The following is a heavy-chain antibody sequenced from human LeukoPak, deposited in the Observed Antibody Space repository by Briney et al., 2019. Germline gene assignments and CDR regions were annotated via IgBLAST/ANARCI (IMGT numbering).Heavy chain of an antibody. D-gene: IGHD3-10*01. V-gene: IGHV4-38-2*02. J-gene: IGHJ4*02. Sequence: TASETLSLTCTVSGYSLSSGYYWGWIRQPPGKRLEWIGSIYHSGSTYYNPSLKTRVTISVDTSKNQFSLKLSSVTAADTAVYYCARDPMVRGVIGYWGQGTLVTVSS. CDR3: ARDPMVRGVIGY. CDR1: GYSLSSGYY. CDR2: IYHSGST.